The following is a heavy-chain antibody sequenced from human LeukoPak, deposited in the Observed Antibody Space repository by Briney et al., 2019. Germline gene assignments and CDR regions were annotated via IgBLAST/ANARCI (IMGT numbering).Heavy chain of an antibody. CDR2: ISSSGSTT. CDR1: GFTFSDYY. CDR3: ARGRVDYNWFDP. Sequence: RTGGSLRLSCAASGFTFSDYYMSWIRQAPGKGLEWVSHISSSGSTTYYADSVKGRFTISRDNAKNSLYLQMNSLRAEDTAVYYCARGRVDYNWFDPWGQGILVTVSS. V-gene: IGHV3-11*01. D-gene: IGHD3-9*01. J-gene: IGHJ5*02.